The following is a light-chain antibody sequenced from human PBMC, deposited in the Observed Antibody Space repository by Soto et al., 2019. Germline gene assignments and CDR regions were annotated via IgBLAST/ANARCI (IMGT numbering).Light chain of an antibody. Sequence: EIVLTQSPGTLSLSPGERATLSCRASQSVSSSYLAWYQQKPGQAPRLLIYGASSRATGIPDRFSGSGSGTDFTLTISRLEPEDFAVYYCQQYGGSPGFFTFGPGTKVDIK. CDR2: GAS. CDR3: QQYGGSPGFFT. V-gene: IGKV3-20*01. J-gene: IGKJ3*01. CDR1: QSVSSSY.